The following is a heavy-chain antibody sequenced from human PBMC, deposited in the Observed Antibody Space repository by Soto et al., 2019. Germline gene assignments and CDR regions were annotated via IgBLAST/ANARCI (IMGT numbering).Heavy chain of an antibody. CDR2: IIPIFGTA. D-gene: IGHD1-26*01. CDR3: AREEAQWELQGGFDY. CDR1: GGTFSSYA. V-gene: IGHV1-69*01. J-gene: IGHJ4*02. Sequence: QVQLVQSGAEVKKPGSSVKVSCKASGGTFSSYAISWVRQAPGQGLEWMGGIIPIFGTANYAQKFQGRVTITADESTSTAYMELSSLRSEDMAVYYCAREEAQWELQGGFDYWGQGTLVTVSS.